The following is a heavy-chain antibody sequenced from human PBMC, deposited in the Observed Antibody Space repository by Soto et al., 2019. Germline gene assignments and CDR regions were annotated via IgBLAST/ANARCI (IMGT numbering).Heavy chain of an antibody. CDR2: VYFIGTT. D-gene: IGHD3-10*01. CDR3: ARDRGARNHGYGLDV. Sequence: QVQLQESGPGLVKPSETLSLTCTVSGGSVNSDNYYWTWIRQPPGKGLEWIGNVYFIGTTIYNPSLNSRVTISVATSKNQFSLRLTSVTAADTAVYYCARDRGARNHGYGLDVWGQGTTVTVSS. J-gene: IGHJ6*02. CDR1: GGSVNSDNYY. V-gene: IGHV4-61*01.